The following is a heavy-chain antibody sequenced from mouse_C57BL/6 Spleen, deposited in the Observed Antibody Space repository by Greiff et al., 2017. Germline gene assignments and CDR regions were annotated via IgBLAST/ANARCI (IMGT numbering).Heavy chain of an antibody. CDR2: IYPGSGNT. Sequence: QVQLKQSGAELVRPGASVKLSCKASGYTFTDYYINWVKQRPGQGLEWIARIYPGSGNTYYNEKFKGKATLTAEKSSSTAYMQLSSLTSEDSAVYFCARWGYDSYYFDYWGQGTTLTVSS. CDR3: ARWGYDSYYFDY. J-gene: IGHJ2*01. D-gene: IGHD2-4*01. V-gene: IGHV1-76*01. CDR1: GYTFTDYY.